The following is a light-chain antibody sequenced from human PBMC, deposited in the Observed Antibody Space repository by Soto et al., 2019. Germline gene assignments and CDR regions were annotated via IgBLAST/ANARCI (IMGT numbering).Light chain of an antibody. V-gene: IGKV1-9*01. CDR2: AAS. CDR1: QDVSRS. J-gene: IGKJ4*01. CDR3: QQLWTYPLT. Sequence: DTQLTQSPSFLSASVGVRVTITCRASQDVSRSVGWYQQKTGKAPKLLISAASTLHSGVPSRFSGSGSGTDFTLTNSSLQPEDFTTYYCQQLWTYPLTFFGGTKVEI.